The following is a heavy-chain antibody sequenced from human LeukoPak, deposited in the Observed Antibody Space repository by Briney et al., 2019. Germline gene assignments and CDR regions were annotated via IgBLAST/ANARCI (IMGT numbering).Heavy chain of an antibody. J-gene: IGHJ5*02. V-gene: IGHV3-30*04. Sequence: GGSLRLSCAASGFTFSSYAMHWVRQAPGKGLEWVAVISYDGSNKYYADSVKGRFTISRDNSKNTLYLQMNSLRAEDTAVYYCVAYGGNWFDPWGQGTLVTVSS. CDR1: GFTFSSYA. D-gene: IGHD4-17*01. CDR3: VAYGGNWFDP. CDR2: ISYDGSNK.